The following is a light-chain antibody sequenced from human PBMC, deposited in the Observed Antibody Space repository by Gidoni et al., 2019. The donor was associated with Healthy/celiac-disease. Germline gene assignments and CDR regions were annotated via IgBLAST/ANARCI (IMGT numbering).Light chain of an antibody. V-gene: IGKV3-15*01. CDR1: QYGRRN. Sequence: EIVMTQSPATLSVSPGERATHSSRASQYGRRNLAWYQQKPGQAPRLLIYDASTRATGIPARFSGSGSKTEFTLTISDLQSEDFSVYYCQHYQNWTSITFGQGTRLEIK. J-gene: IGKJ5*01. CDR3: QHYQNWTSIT. CDR2: DAS.